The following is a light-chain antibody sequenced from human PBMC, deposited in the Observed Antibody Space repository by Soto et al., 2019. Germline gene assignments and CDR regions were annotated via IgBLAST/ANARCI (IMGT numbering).Light chain of an antibody. CDR3: QQNDNLPLFT. V-gene: IGKV1-33*01. J-gene: IGKJ3*01. CDR1: QDISNY. Sequence: DIQMTQSPSSLSASVGDRVTITCQASQDISNYLNWYQQKPGKAPKLLIYDASNLETGVPSRFSGSGSGTDFTFTISSLQPEAFATYYCQQNDNLPLFTFGPGTKVDV. CDR2: DAS.